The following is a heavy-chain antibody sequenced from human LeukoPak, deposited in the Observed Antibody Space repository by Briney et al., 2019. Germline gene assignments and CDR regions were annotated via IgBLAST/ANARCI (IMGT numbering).Heavy chain of an antibody. CDR1: EFTFSSYG. CDR3: AKEAGYSYGYYFDY. CDR2: ISYDGSNK. V-gene: IGHV3-30*18. J-gene: IGHJ4*02. D-gene: IGHD5-18*01. Sequence: GRSLRLSCAASEFTFSSYGMHWVRQALGKGLEWVAIISYDGSNKYYADSVKGRFTISRDNSKNTLYLQMNSLRAEDTAVYYCAKEAGYSYGYYFDYWGQGTLVTVSS.